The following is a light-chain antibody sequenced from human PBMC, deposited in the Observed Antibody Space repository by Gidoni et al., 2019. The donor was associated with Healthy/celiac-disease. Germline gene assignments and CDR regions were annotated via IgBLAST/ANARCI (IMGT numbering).Light chain of an antibody. J-gene: IGLJ2*01. CDR2: GNS. CDR1: SSNIGACYD. CDR3: QSYDSSLSGVV. V-gene: IGLV1-40*01. Sequence: QSVLTQPPSVAGAPGQRVTISCTGSSSNIGACYDVHWYQQLPGTAPKLLIYGNSNRPSGVPDRFSGSKSGTSASLAITGLQAEDEADYYGQSYDSSLSGVVFGGGTKLTVL.